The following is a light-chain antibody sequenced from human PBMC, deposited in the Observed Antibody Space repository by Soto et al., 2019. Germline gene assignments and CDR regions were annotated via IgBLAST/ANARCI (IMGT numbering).Light chain of an antibody. J-gene: IGLJ2*01. V-gene: IGLV2-14*01. CDR2: DVS. CDR1: SSDVGGYNY. Sequence: QSALTQPASVSGSPGQSITISCTGTSSDVGGYNYVSWYQQHPGKAPKLMIYDVSNRPSGVSNRFSGSKSGNTASLTISGFHAEDEADSYCSSYNSSSTDGVVFGGGTKLTVL. CDR3: SSYNSSSTDGVV.